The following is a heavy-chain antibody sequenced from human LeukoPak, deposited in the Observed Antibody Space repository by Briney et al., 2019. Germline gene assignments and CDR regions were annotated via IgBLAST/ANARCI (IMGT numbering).Heavy chain of an antibody. V-gene: IGHV3-23*01. CDR1: GFTFSTFA. D-gene: IGHD3-3*01. CDR2: ISGSGGTT. J-gene: IGHJ4*02. Sequence: PGGSLRLSCAASGFTFSTFAMIWVRQPPGKGLEWVSTISGSGGTTYYADSVKGRFTISRDNSKNTLYLQMNSLRAEDTAVYYCAKATIFGVVDYFDYWGQGTLVTVSS. CDR3: AKATIFGVVDYFDY.